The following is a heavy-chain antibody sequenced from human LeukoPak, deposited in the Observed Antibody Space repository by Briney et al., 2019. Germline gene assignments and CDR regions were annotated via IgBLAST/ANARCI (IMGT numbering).Heavy chain of an antibody. CDR3: AWSRDGYNYFVY. Sequence: GGSLSLSCAASGFTFSSHSMHWVSQAPGKGLVWVSRINSDGSGTTYADSVKGRFTISRDNAKNTLYLQMNSLRAEDTAVYYCAWSRDGYNYFVYWGQRPLVTVSS. J-gene: IGHJ4*02. CDR1: GFTFSSHS. D-gene: IGHD5-24*01. V-gene: IGHV3-74*01. CDR2: INSDGSGT.